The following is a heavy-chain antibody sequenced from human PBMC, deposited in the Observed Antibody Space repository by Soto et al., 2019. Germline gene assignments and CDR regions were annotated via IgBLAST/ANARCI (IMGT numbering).Heavy chain of an antibody. Sequence: PSETLPLTCTVSGGSISSSSYYWGWIRQPPGKGLEWIGSIYYSGSTYYNPSLKSRVTISVDTSKNQFSLKLSSVTAADTAVYYCARLNWNYDDYYYYGMHVWGQGTTVNVSS. J-gene: IGHJ6*02. CDR1: GGSISSSSYY. D-gene: IGHD1-7*01. CDR3: ARLNWNYDDYYYYGMHV. CDR2: IYYSGST. V-gene: IGHV4-39*07.